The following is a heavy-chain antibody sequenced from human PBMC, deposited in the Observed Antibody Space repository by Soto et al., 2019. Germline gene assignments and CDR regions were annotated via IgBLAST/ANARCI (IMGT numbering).Heavy chain of an antibody. V-gene: IGHV3-30*18. CDR1: GFTFSSYG. Sequence: GGSLRLSCAASGFTFSSYGMHWVRQAPGKGLEWVAVISYDGSNKYYADSVRGRFTISRDNSKNTLYLQMNSLRAEDTAVYYCAKELRTYCSSTSCYYFDYWGQGTLVTVSS. D-gene: IGHD2-2*01. J-gene: IGHJ4*02. CDR3: AKELRTYCSSTSCYYFDY. CDR2: ISYDGSNK.